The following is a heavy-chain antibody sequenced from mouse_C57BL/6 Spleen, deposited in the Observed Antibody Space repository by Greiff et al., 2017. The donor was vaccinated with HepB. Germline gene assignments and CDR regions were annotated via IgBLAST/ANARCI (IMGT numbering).Heavy chain of an antibody. J-gene: IGHJ3*01. CDR3: ARAGWNDGWFAY. CDR2: ISYDGSN. CDR1: GYSITSGYY. Sequence: EVKLMESGPGLVKPSQSLSLTCSVTGYSITSGYYWNWIRQFPGNKLEWMGYISYDGSNNYNPSLKNRISITRDTSKNQFFLKLNSVTTEDTATYYCARAGWNDGWFAYWGQGTLVTVSA. V-gene: IGHV3-6*01. D-gene: IGHD2-12*01.